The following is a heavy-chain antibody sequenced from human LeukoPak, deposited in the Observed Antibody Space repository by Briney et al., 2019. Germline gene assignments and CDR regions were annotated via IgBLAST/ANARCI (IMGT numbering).Heavy chain of an antibody. V-gene: IGHV4-39*07. CDR1: GASISSHY. D-gene: IGHD6-19*01. J-gene: IGHJ4*02. CDR3: ARRRDLIAVATPYYFDY. Sequence: PETLSLTCTVSGASISSHYWSWIRQPPGKGLEWIGSIYYSGSTYYNPSLKSRVTISVDTSKNQFSLKLSSVTAADTAVYYCARRRDLIAVATPYYFDYWGQGTLVTVSS. CDR2: IYYSGST.